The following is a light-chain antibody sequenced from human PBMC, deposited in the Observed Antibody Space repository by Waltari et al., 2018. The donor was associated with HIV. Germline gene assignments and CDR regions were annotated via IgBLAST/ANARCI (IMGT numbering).Light chain of an antibody. Sequence: DVVVTQSPDSLAVSVGETATLHCKSNQSLLYRSEQKNFLAWYQQKPGQRPKLLIYWASTRQSGVPDRFSGSGSWTDFTLTISTLQAEDVAVYYCQQYHRVPYTFGQGTKLQIK. V-gene: IGKV4-1*01. CDR1: QSLLYRSEQKNF. CDR3: QQYHRVPYT. CDR2: WAS. J-gene: IGKJ2*01.